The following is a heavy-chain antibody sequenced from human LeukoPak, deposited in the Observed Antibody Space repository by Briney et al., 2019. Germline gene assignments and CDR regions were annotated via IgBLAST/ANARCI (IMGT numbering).Heavy chain of an antibody. D-gene: IGHD6-19*01. Sequence: GASVKVSCKASGYTFTSYDINWVRQATGQGLEWMRWMNPNSGNTGYAQKFQGRVTMTRNTSISTAYMELSSLRSEDTAVYYCAREQGRRAVALGYWGQGTLVTVFS. CDR3: AREQGRRAVALGY. J-gene: IGHJ4*02. V-gene: IGHV1-8*01. CDR1: GYTFTSYD. CDR2: MNPNSGNT.